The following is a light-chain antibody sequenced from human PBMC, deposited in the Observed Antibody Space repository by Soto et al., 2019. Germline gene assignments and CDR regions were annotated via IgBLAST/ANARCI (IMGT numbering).Light chain of an antibody. Sequence: QSVLTQPPSVSGAPGQRVTISCTGSSSNIGAGYDVHWYQQLPGTAPQLLIYGNNNRPSGVPDRFSGSKSATSASLAITGLQAEDEADFYCQSYDSGLSGYVFGTGTKVTVL. CDR2: GNN. J-gene: IGLJ1*01. CDR3: QSYDSGLSGYV. CDR1: SSNIGAGYD. V-gene: IGLV1-40*01.